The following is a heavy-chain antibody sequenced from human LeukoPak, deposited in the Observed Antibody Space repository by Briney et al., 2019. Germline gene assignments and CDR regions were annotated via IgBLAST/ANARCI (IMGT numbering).Heavy chain of an antibody. Sequence: ASVKVSCKASGYTFTGYYMHWVRRAPGQGPEWMGWINPNSGGTNYAQKFQGRVTMTRDTSISTAYMELSRLRSDDTAVYYCARTTGGSYFLDYWGQGTLVTVSS. D-gene: IGHD1-26*01. CDR3: ARTTGGSYFLDY. J-gene: IGHJ4*02. CDR1: GYTFTGYY. V-gene: IGHV1-2*02. CDR2: INPNSGGT.